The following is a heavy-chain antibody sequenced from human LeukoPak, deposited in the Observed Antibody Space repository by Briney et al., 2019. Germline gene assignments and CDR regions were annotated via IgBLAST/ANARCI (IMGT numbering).Heavy chain of an antibody. J-gene: IGHJ4*02. V-gene: IGHV1-2*02. Sequence: GASVKVSCKASGYTFTGYYMHWVRQAPGQGLEWMGWINPNSGGTNYAQKFQGRVTMATDTSISTAYMELSGLRSDDTAVYYCARASAAAGTLPFDYWGQGTLVTVSS. D-gene: IGHD6-13*01. CDR3: ARASAAAGTLPFDY. CDR1: GYTFTGYY. CDR2: INPNSGGT.